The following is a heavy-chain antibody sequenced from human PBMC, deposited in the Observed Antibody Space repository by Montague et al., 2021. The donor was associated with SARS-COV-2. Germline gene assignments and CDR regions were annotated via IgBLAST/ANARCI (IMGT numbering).Heavy chain of an antibody. CDR3: ARGQLWFDY. CDR1: GDSISSYY. J-gene: IGHJ4*02. V-gene: IGHV4-59*08. CDR2: TYYSGST. D-gene: IGHD5-18*01. Sequence: SETLSLTCTVSGDSISSYYWSWIRQSPGKGLEWIGYTYYSGSTNYNPSLKSRVTISVDTSKNQFSLKLRSVTAADTAVYYCARGQLWFDYWGQGTLVTVSS.